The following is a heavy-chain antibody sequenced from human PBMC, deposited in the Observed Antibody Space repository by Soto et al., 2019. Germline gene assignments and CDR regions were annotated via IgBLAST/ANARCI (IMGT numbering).Heavy chain of an antibody. CDR3: ARHKGGYYSGVDV. Sequence: PSETLSLTCTVSGGSISSNSYYWAWIRQPPGKGLEWIGNIYYSGTTYYNQSLKSRVTISVDTSKNQFYLKLSSVTAADTAVYYCARHKGGYYSGVDVWGQGTTVTVSS. CDR2: IYYSGTT. CDR1: GGSISSNSYY. V-gene: IGHV4-39*01. D-gene: IGHD3-16*01. J-gene: IGHJ6*02.